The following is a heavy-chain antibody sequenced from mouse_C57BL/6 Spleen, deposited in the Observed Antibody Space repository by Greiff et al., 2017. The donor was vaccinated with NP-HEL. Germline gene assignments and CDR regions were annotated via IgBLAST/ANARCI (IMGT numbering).Heavy chain of an antibody. CDR3: AREGYYYGPYAMDY. D-gene: IGHD1-1*01. Sequence: VHVKQSGAELVKPGASVKLSCTASGFNIKDYYMHWVKQRTEQGLEWIGRIDPEDGETKYAPQFQGKATITADTSSNTAYLQLSSLTSEDTAVYYCAREGYYYGPYAMDYWGQGTSVTVAS. V-gene: IGHV14-2*01. CDR1: GFNIKDYY. CDR2: IDPEDGET. J-gene: IGHJ4*01.